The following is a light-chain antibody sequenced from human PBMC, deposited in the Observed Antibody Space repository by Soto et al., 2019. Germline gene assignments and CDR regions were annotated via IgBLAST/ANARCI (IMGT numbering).Light chain of an antibody. J-gene: IGLJ1*01. V-gene: IGLV2-14*01. CDR3: SSYTSSSTL. CDR1: SSDVGGYNY. CDR2: EVS. Sequence: LTQPASVSGSPGQSITISCTGTSSDVGGYNYVSWYQQHPGKAPKLMIYEVSNRPSGVSNRFSGSKSANTASLTISGLQAEDEADYYCSSYTSSSTLFGTGTKVTVL.